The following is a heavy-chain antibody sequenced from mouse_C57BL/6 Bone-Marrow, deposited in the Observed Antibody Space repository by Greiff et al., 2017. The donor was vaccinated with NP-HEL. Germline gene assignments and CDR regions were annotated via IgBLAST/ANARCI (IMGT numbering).Heavy chain of an antibody. CDR2: IWWDDDK. J-gene: IGHJ3*01. D-gene: IGHD2-5*01. Sequence: QVTLKVSGPGILQPSQTLSLTCSFSGFSLSTFGMGVGWIRQPSGKGLEWLAHIWWDDDKYYNTALKSRLTISKDTSKNQVFLKIAKVDTADTATYYCARIKEDYYSNSWFAYWGQGTLVTVSA. CDR3: ARIKEDYYSNSWFAY. CDR1: GFSLSTFGMG. V-gene: IGHV8-8*01.